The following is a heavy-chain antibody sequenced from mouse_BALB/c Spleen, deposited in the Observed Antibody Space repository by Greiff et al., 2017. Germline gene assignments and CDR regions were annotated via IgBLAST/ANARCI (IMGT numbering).Heavy chain of an antibody. D-gene: IGHD3-2*01. CDR2: IYPGDGDT. Sequence: VQLQQSGAELVRPGSSVKISCKASGYAFSSYWMNWVKQRPGQGLEWIGQIYPGDGDTNYNGKFKGKATLTADKSSSTAYMQLSSLTSEDSAVYFCARSDSSGYVDYWGQGTTLTVSS. CDR1: GYAFSSYW. J-gene: IGHJ2*01. V-gene: IGHV1-80*01. CDR3: ARSDSSGYVDY.